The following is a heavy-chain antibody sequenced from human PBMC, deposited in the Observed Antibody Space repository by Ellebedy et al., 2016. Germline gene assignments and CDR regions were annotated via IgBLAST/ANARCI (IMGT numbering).Heavy chain of an antibody. CDR3: AKGFAGATDS. CDR2: ILRDGSNK. CDR1: GFTFSNYG. D-gene: IGHD1-26*01. Sequence: GGSLRLXXAASGFTFSNYGMHWVHQAPGQGLEWVAVILRDGSNKFYADSVKGRFTISRDNSKNTLYLQMNSLRTEDTAVYHCAKGFAGATDSWGQGTLVTVSS. J-gene: IGHJ4*02. V-gene: IGHV3-30*18.